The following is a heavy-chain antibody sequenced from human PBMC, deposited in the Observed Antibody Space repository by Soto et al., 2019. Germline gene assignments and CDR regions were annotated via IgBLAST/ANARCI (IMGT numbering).Heavy chain of an antibody. CDR3: AKELHSRKAAARRMDYYYYYGMDV. J-gene: IGHJ6*02. CDR1: GFTFSSYG. D-gene: IGHD6-13*01. Sequence: QVQLVESGGGVVQPGRSLRLSCAASGFTFSSYGMHWVRQAPGKGLEWVAVISYDGSNKYYADSVKGRFTISRDNSKNTLYLQMNSLRAEDTAVYYCAKELHSRKAAARRMDYYYYYGMDVWGQGTTVTVSS. CDR2: ISYDGSNK. V-gene: IGHV3-30*18.